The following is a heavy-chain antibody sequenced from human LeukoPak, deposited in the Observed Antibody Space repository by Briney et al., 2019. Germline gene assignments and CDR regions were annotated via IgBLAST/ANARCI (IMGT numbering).Heavy chain of an antibody. CDR3: ARHDALYYYYGSGRVSYFDY. CDR1: GGSINSNTYF. D-gene: IGHD3-10*01. J-gene: IGHJ4*02. V-gene: IGHV4-39*01. CDR2: IYYSGST. Sequence: SQTLSLTCTVSGGSINSNTYFWGWIRQPPGKGLEWIGSIYYSGSTYYNPSLKSRVTISADTSKNQFSLKLSSVTAADTAVYYCARHDALYYYYGSGRVSYFDYWGQGTLVTVSS.